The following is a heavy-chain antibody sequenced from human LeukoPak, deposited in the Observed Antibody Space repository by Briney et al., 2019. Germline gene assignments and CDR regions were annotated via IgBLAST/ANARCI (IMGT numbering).Heavy chain of an antibody. V-gene: IGHV4-4*07. Sequence: PSETLSLTCTVSGGSISSYYWSWTRQPAGKGLEWIGRIYTSGSTNYNPSLKSRVTMSVDTSKNQFSLKLSSVTAADTAVYYCARSSITMVRGQRPTRFDYWGQGTLVTVSS. J-gene: IGHJ4*02. CDR2: IYTSGST. CDR1: GGSISSYY. D-gene: IGHD3-10*01. CDR3: ARSSITMVRGQRPTRFDY.